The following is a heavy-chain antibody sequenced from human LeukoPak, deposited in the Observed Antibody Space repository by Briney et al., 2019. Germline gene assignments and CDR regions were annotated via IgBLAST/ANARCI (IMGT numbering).Heavy chain of an antibody. Sequence: GGSLRLSCAASGFTFSSYAMSWVRQAPGKGLEWVSAISGSGGSTYYADSVKGRFTISRDNSKNTLYLQMNSLRAEDTAVYYCAKDPDVVGATDIDYWGQGTLVTVSS. J-gene: IGHJ4*02. CDR3: AKDPDVVGATDIDY. CDR2: ISGSGGST. D-gene: IGHD1-26*01. V-gene: IGHV3-23*01. CDR1: GFTFSSYA.